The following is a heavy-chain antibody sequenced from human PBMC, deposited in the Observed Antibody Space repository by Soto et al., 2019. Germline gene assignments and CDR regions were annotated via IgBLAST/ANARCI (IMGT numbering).Heavy chain of an antibody. V-gene: IGHV3-9*01. CDR2: ITWNSDRV. CDR1: GFTFDAYA. J-gene: IGHJ4*02. Sequence: EVQLVESGGGLVQPGRSLRLSCTASGFTFDAYALHWVRQAPGQGLEWVSGITWNSDRVDYADSVKGRFTVSRDNARNSLYLQMNRLRPEDTASYFCAKGLSIAAIDYWGQGTLVTVSS. D-gene: IGHD6-13*01. CDR3: AKGLSIAAIDY.